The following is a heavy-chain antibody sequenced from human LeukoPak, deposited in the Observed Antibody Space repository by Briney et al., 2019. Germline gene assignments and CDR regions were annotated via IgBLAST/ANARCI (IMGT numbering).Heavy chain of an antibody. CDR1: GFTFSSYS. CDR2: ISSSSSYI. Sequence: PGGSLRLSCAASGFTFSSYSMNWVRQAPGKGLEWVSSISSSSSYIYYADSVKGRFTISRDNAKNSLYLQMNSLRAEDTAVYYCARSNRRDGTYYDILTGYYNEGTAQHWGQGTLVTVSS. CDR3: ARSNRRDGTYYDILTGYYNEGTAQH. D-gene: IGHD3-9*01. V-gene: IGHV3-21*01. J-gene: IGHJ1*01.